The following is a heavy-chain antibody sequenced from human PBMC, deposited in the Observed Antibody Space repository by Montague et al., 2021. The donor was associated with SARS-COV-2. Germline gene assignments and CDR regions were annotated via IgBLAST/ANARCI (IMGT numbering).Heavy chain of an antibody. Sequence: SLRLSCAASGFSFSDYYMTWIRQAPGKGLEWVSYISSGGLSIYYSDSVKGRFTISRDNANKTLFLQMNSLRAEDTAVYYCARRGKAITVPYFDYWGQGTPVAVPS. CDR2: ISSGGLSI. V-gene: IGHV3-11*01. J-gene: IGHJ4*02. D-gene: IGHD3-3*01. CDR1: GFSFSDYY. CDR3: ARRGKAITVPYFDY.